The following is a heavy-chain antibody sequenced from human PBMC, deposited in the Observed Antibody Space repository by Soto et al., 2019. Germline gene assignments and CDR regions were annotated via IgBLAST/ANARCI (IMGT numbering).Heavy chain of an antibody. V-gene: IGHV1-69*08. Sequence: QVQLVQSGAEVKKPGSSVKVSCKASGGTFSSYTISWVRQAPGQGLEWMGRIIPILGIANYAQKFQGRVTITADKSTGTAYMELSSLRSEDTAVYYCARDVRDYYDSSGYYPHNWFDPWGQGTLVTVSS. CDR3: ARDVRDYYDSSGYYPHNWFDP. J-gene: IGHJ5*02. D-gene: IGHD3-22*01. CDR1: GGTFSSYT. CDR2: IIPILGIA.